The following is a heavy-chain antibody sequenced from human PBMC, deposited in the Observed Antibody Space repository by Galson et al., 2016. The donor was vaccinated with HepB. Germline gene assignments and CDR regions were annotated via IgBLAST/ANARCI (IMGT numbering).Heavy chain of an antibody. CDR3: ARRHEYCPPVGCSVDY. CDR2: DSMDGRRK. CDR1: GFTFSNYG. Sequence: SLRLSCAASGFTFSNYGMHWVRQAPAKGLEWVAADSMDGRRKFYADSVKGRFTISRDNSNNMLFLQRSSLTEDDTAVYYCARRHEYCPPVGCSVDYWGQGTLVSVSS. D-gene: IGHD2/OR15-2a*01. V-gene: IGHV3-30*03. J-gene: IGHJ4*02.